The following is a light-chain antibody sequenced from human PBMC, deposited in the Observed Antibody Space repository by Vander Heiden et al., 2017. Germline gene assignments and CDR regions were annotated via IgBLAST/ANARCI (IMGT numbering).Light chain of an antibody. J-gene: IGLJ2*01. CDR3: AEWDDSLNGPV. Sequence: QSVLTQPPSASGTPGQRVTISCSGSSSNIGSNTVNWYQQLPGTAPKLLIYSNNQRPSGVPDRFSGSKSGTSASLAISGLQSEDEAEYYCAEWDDSLNGPVFGGGTKITVL. V-gene: IGLV1-44*01. CDR2: SNN. CDR1: SSNIGSNT.